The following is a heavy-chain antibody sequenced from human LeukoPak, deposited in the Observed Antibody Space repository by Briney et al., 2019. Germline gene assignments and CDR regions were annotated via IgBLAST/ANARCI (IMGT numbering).Heavy chain of an antibody. D-gene: IGHD3-10*01. CDR2: ISSSSSYI. J-gene: IGHJ4*02. CDR1: GFTFSSYA. CDR3: ARDYYGSGSYYPPSFDY. Sequence: GGSLRLSCAASGFTFSSYAMSWVRQAPGKGLEWVSSISSSSSYIYYADSVKGRFTISRDNAKNSLYLQMNSLRADDTALYYCARDYYGSGSYYPPSFDYWGQGTLVTVSS. V-gene: IGHV3-21*04.